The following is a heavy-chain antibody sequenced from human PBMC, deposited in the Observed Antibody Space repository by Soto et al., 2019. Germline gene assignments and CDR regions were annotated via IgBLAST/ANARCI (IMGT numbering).Heavy chain of an antibody. J-gene: IGHJ5*02. V-gene: IGHV4-34*01. D-gene: IGHD3-3*01. CDR3: ARVRDWFDP. Sequence: SETLSLTCAVYGGSFSGYYWNWIRQPPGKGLEWIGEIDHSGYTNYNPSLKSRVTISVDTSKNQFSLRLTSVTAADTAVYYCARVRDWFDPWGQGTMVTVSS. CDR1: GGSFSGYY. CDR2: IDHSGYT.